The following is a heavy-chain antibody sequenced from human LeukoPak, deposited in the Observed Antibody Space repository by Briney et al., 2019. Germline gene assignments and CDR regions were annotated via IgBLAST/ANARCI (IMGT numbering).Heavy chain of an antibody. V-gene: IGHV4-59*01. D-gene: IGHD6-13*01. CDR2: IYHSGST. CDR1: GDSISSYY. Sequence: PSETLSLTCTVSGDSISSYYWSWIRQPPEKGLEWIGYIYHSGSTNYNPSLKSRVTISADTSKDQFSLKLASVTAADTAVYYCATGYSSTWYYFDYWGQGTLVTVSS. J-gene: IGHJ4*02. CDR3: ATGYSSTWYYFDY.